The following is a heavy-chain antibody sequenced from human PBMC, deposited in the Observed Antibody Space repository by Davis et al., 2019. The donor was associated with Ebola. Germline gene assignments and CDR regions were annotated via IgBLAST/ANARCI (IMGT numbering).Heavy chain of an antibody. CDR2: ISAYNGNT. Sequence: AASVKVSCKASGYTFTSYGISWVRQAPGQGLEWMGWISAYNGNTNYAQKLQGRVTMTRDTSTSTVYMELSSLRSEDTAVYYCARGRLFRFLCWFDPWGQGTLVTVSS. CDR3: ARGRLFRFLCWFDP. CDR1: GYTFTSYG. V-gene: IGHV1-18*01. J-gene: IGHJ5*02. D-gene: IGHD2-21*02.